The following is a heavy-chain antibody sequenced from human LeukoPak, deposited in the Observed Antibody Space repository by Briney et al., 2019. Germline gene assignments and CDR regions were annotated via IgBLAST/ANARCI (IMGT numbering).Heavy chain of an antibody. CDR3: ARAGYNYRFDY. CDR1: GGSFSGYY. CDR2: INHSGST. D-gene: IGHD5-24*01. J-gene: IGHJ4*02. Sequence: PSETLSLTCAVYGGSFSGYYWSWIRQPPGKGLEWIGEINHSGSTNYNPSLKSRVTISVDTSKSQFSLKLSSVTAADTAVYYCARAGYNYRFDYWGQGTLVTVSS. V-gene: IGHV4-34*01.